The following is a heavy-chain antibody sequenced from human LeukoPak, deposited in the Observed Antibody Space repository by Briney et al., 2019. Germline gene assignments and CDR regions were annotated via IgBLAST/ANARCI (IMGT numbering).Heavy chain of an antibody. CDR3: ARDKGSGSYSFDY. Sequence: GASVKASCKASGYTFTGYYMHWVRQAPGQGLEWMGWINPNSGGTNYAQKFQGRVTMTRDTSISTAYMELSRLRSDDTAVYYCARDKGSGSYSFDYWGQGTLVTVSS. V-gene: IGHV1-2*02. D-gene: IGHD3-10*01. J-gene: IGHJ4*02. CDR2: INPNSGGT. CDR1: GYTFTGYY.